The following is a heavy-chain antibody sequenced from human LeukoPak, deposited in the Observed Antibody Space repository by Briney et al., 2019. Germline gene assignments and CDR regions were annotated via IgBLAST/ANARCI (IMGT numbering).Heavy chain of an antibody. V-gene: IGHV3-48*03. CDR1: GFTFSSYE. CDR2: INSSGTPI. Sequence: GGTLRLSCAASGFTFSSYELNWVRQAPGKGLEWVSYINSSGTPIYYADSVKGRFTISRDNAKNSLYLQMNGLRAEDTAVYYCARGYSRAEGFEYWGQGSLVTVCS. J-gene: IGHJ4*02. CDR3: ARGYSRAEGFEY. D-gene: IGHD6-13*01.